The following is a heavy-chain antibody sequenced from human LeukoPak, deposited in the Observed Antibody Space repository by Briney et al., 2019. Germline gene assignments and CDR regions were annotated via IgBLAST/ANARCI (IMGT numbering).Heavy chain of an antibody. CDR3: ARRDYGRGDAFDI. D-gene: IGHD4-17*01. J-gene: IGHJ3*02. Sequence: PSETLSLTCPVSGGSISSSSYYWGWIRQPPGKGLGWIGTVYYSGNTYYNPSLQSRVTISVDTSKNQFSLRLSSVTAADTAVYYCARRDYGRGDAFDIWGQGTMVTVSS. CDR2: VYYSGNT. CDR1: GGSISSSSYY. V-gene: IGHV4-39*01.